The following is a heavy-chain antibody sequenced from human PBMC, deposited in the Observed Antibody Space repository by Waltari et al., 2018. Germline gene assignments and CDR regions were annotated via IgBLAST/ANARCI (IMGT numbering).Heavy chain of an antibody. CDR3: ARDDSSGYHTLGAFDI. V-gene: IGHV3-66*02. CDR2: IYSGGST. J-gene: IGHJ3*02. D-gene: IGHD3-22*01. CDR1: GFTVSSHY. Sequence: VQLVESGGGLVQPGGSLRLSCVASGFTVSSHYMSWVRPAPGKGLEWVSVIYSGGSTYYADSVKGRFTISRDNSKNTLYLQMNSLRAEDTAVYYCARDDSSGYHTLGAFDIWGQGTMVTVSS.